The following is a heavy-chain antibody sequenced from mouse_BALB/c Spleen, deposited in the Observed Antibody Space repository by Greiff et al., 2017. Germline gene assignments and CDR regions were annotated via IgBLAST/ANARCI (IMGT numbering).Heavy chain of an antibody. J-gene: IGHJ2*01. CDR2: IYPGDGDT. D-gene: IGHD2-3*01. CDR1: GYTFTSYW. CDR3: ARWGGGY. Sequence: VHLVESGAELARPGASVKLSCKASGYTFTSYWMQWVKQRPGQGLEWIGAIYPGDGDTRYTQKFKGKATLTADKSSSTAYMQLSSLASEDSAVYYCARWGGGYWGQGTTLTVSS. V-gene: IGHV1-87*01.